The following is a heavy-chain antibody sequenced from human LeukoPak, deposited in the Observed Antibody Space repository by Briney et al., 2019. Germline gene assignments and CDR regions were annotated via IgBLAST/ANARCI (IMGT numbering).Heavy chain of an antibody. D-gene: IGHD6-13*01. CDR2: INHSGST. Sequence: PSETLSLTCAVYGGSFSGYYWSWIRQPPGKGLEWIGEINHSGSTNYNPSLKSRVTISVDTSKNQFSLKLSSVTAADTAVYYCARGPVSSSWYTYYYYMDVWGKGTTVTVSS. V-gene: IGHV4-34*01. CDR1: GGSFSGYY. J-gene: IGHJ6*03. CDR3: ARGPVSSSWYTYYYYMDV.